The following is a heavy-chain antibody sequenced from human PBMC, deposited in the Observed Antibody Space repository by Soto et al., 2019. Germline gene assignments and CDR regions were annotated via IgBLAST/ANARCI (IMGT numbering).Heavy chain of an antibody. D-gene: IGHD6-19*01. CDR2: LTDSGGNT. Sequence: QPGGSMRLSCAASGFTFSNFALSWGRQAPGKGLEWVCSLTDSGGNTYYADSVKGRFTISRDNSRNTLYLQMNSLRAEDTVVYYGARKSGQWLPYFDYWGQGSLDTVSS. CDR1: GFTFSNFA. CDR3: ARKSGQWLPYFDY. V-gene: IGHV3-23*01. J-gene: IGHJ4*02.